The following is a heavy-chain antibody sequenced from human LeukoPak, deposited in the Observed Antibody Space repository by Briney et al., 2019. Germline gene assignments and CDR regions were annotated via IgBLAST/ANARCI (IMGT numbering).Heavy chain of an antibody. CDR1: GLTFSTSA. CDR2: ISGSGVTT. D-gene: IGHD3-10*01. V-gene: IGHV3-23*01. Sequence: PGGSLRLSCGASGLTFSTSAMSWVRQAPGKGLEWVSGISGSGVTTYYADSVKGRFTISRDNSENTVYLQMDSLRAEDTALYYCAKMGSAPYYDHFDCFDYWGQGTLVTVSS. CDR3: AKMGSAPYYDHFDCFDY. J-gene: IGHJ4*02.